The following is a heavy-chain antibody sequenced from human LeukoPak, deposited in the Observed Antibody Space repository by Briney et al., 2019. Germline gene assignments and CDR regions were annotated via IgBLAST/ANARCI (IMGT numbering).Heavy chain of an antibody. CDR2: IRWNSGSI. V-gene: IGHV3-9*01. J-gene: IGHJ3*02. CDR1: GFTFDDYA. D-gene: IGHD3-10*01. CDR3: AKESGSGSYYKGGGFDI. Sequence: AGRSLRLSCAASGFTFDDYAMHWVRQAPGKGLEWVSGIRWNSGSIGYADSVKGRFTTSRDNSKNSLYLQMNRLRTEDTALYYCAKESGSGSYYKGGGFDIWGQGSLVTVSS.